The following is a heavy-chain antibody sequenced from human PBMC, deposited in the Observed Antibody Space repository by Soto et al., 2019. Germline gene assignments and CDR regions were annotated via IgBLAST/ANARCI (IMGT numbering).Heavy chain of an antibody. Sequence: VGSLRLSCVASGFTFNTYWMSWVRQAPGKGLEWVANIKEDGSDKYYVDSVKGRFTISRDNAKNLLYLQMNSLGAGDTAMYYCARFTRGSSGDYWGQGTLVTRLL. CDR3: ARFTRGSSGDY. V-gene: IGHV3-7*01. J-gene: IGHJ4*02. CDR2: IKEDGSDK. D-gene: IGHD6-25*01. CDR1: GFTFNTYW.